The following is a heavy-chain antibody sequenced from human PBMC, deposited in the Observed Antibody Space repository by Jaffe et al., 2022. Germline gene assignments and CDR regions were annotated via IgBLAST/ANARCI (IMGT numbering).Heavy chain of an antibody. J-gene: IGHJ4*02. CDR1: GFTFSSYA. Sequence: EVQLLESGGGLVQPGGSLRLSCAASGFTFSSYAMSWVRQAPGKGLEWVSAISGSGGSTYYADSVKGRFTISRDNSKNTLYLQMNSLRAEDTAVYYCAKDHDLYGDYVSLDFDYWGQGTLVTVSS. D-gene: IGHD4-17*01. CDR2: ISGSGGST. V-gene: IGHV3-23*01. CDR3: AKDHDLYGDYVSLDFDY.